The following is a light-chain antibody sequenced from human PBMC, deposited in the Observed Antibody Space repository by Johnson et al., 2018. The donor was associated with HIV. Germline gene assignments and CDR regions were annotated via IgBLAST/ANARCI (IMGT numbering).Light chain of an antibody. CDR3: GTWDSSLNAGV. CDR2: DNS. V-gene: IGLV1-51*02. Sequence: QSILTQPPSVSAAPGRWVTVSCSGTTSNIGDHSVSWFQHLPGAAPKLLIYDNSKRPSSIPDRFSGSKSGTSATLAITGLQTGDEADYYCGTWDSSLNAGVFGTGTRVTVL. J-gene: IGLJ1*01. CDR1: TSNIGDHS.